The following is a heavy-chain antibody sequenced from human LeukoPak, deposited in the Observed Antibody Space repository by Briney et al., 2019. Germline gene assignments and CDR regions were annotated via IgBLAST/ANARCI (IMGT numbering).Heavy chain of an antibody. CDR1: GGSISSSSYY. CDR2: IYYSGST. D-gene: IGHD3-10*01. V-gene: IGHV4-39*01. CDR3: ARVEAESRPLLWFRELWSPNYYYYMDV. J-gene: IGHJ6*03. Sequence: SETLSLTCTVSGGSISSSSYYWGWIRQPPGKGLEWIGSIYYSGSTYYNPSLKSRVTISVDTSKNQFSLKLSSVTAADTAVYYCARVEAESRPLLWFRELWSPNYYYYMDVWGKGTTVTVSS.